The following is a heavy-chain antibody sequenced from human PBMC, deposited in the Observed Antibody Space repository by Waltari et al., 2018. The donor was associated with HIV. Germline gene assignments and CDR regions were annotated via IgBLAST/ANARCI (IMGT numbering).Heavy chain of an antibody. CDR3: ARRILNAYDNWFDP. CDR1: GYSFPNYW. Sequence: EVQLVQPGAEVKKPGESLKIHCQGPGYSFPNYWMRGVPPVPGKGLEWMGIIYPGDSDTRYSPSFQGQVTISADKSISTAYLQWSSLKASDTAMYYCARRILNAYDNWFDPWGQGTLVTVSS. V-gene: IGHV5-51*03. D-gene: IGHD3-9*01. CDR2: IYPGDSDT. J-gene: IGHJ5*02.